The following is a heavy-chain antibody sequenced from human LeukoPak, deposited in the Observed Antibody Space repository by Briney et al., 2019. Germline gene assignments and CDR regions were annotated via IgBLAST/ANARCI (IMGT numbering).Heavy chain of an antibody. CDR2: IRSKAYGGTT. CDR1: GFTFGDYA. V-gene: IGHV3-49*04. J-gene: IGHJ6*03. CDR3: TRDQRVTPYYYYYYMDV. D-gene: IGHD4-23*01. Sequence: GRSLRLSCTASGFTFGDYAMSWVRQAPGKGLEWVGFIRSKAYGGTTEYAASVKGRSIISRDDSKSIAYLQMNSLKTEDTAVYYCTRDQRVTPYYYYYYMDVWGKGTTVTVSS.